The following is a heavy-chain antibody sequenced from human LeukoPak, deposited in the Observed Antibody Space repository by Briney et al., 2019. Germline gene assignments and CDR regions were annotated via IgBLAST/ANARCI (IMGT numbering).Heavy chain of an antibody. CDR1: AGTFSSCA. CDR3: ARAAARGYCSGGSCYSYAFDI. V-gene: IGHV1-69*04. Sequence: ASVNVSCKASAGTFSSCAISWVRQAPGQGLEWMGRIIPILGIANYAQKFQGRVTITADESTSTAYMELSSLRSEDTAVYYCARAAARGYCSGGSCYSYAFDIWGQGTMVTVSS. CDR2: IIPILGIA. D-gene: IGHD2-15*01. J-gene: IGHJ3*02.